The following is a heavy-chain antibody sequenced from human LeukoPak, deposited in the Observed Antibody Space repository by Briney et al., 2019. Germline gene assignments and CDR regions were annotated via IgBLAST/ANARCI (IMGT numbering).Heavy chain of an antibody. Sequence: KTSETLSLTCTVSGFSISGGFYWGWIRQPPGKGLEWIGYIYYRGSTNYNPSLKSRVTISVDTSKNQFSLKLSSVTAADTAVYYCATLGIFGVVSTHFDYWGQGTLVTVSS. J-gene: IGHJ4*02. V-gene: IGHV4-38-2*02. CDR3: ATLGIFGVVSTHFDY. CDR1: GFSISGGFY. CDR2: IYYRGST. D-gene: IGHD3-3*01.